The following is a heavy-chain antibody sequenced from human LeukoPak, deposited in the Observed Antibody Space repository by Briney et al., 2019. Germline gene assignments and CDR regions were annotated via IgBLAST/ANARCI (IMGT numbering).Heavy chain of an antibody. D-gene: IGHD3-22*01. V-gene: IGHV4-39*01. J-gene: IGHJ5*02. Sequence: SETLSLTCTVSGGSISSSSYFWGWIRQPPGKGLEWIGSIYYSGSTYYNPSLKSRVTISVDTSKNQFSLKLSSATAADTAVYYCARQYYYDSSAWGQGTLVTVSS. CDR2: IYYSGST. CDR1: GGSISSSSYF. CDR3: ARQYYYDSSA.